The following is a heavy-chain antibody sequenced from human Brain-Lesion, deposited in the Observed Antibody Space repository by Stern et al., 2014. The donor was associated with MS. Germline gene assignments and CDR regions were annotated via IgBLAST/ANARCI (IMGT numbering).Heavy chain of an antibody. CDR1: GGSINTNNYY. CDR2: IYSSGST. CDR3: ARTGDDFGDYSLSY. D-gene: IGHD4-17*01. V-gene: IGHV4-39*01. Sequence: QLQLQESGPGLVKPSETLSLTCTVSGGSINTNNYYWGWIRQPPGKGLEWIGNIYSSGSTFYSPSLKGRVTMSVDTSKNQFSLKRSSVTAADTAVYYCARTGDDFGDYSLSYWGQGTLVNVSS. J-gene: IGHJ4*02.